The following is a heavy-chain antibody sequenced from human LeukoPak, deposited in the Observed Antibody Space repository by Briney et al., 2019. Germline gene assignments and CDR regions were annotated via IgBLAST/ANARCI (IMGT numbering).Heavy chain of an antibody. CDR3: ARGITGTTGY. CDR2: IYYSGST. V-gene: IGHV4-59*01. CDR1: GFTFSSYW. Sequence: GSLRLSCAASGFTFSSYWMSWIRQPPGKGLEWIGYIYYSGSTNYNPSLKSRVTISVDTSKNQFSLKLSSVTAADTAVYYCARGITGTTGYWGQGTLVTVSS. D-gene: IGHD1-20*01. J-gene: IGHJ4*02.